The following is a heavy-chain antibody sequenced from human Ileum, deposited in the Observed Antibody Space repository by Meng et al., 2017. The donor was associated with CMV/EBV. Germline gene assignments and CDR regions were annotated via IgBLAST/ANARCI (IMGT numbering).Heavy chain of an antibody. Sequence: FKASGYTFTGYYMHWVRQAPGQGLGCLGWINPNSGGTNYAQKFQGRVTMTRDTSISTAYMELRRLRSDDPAVYYCARNLTSGGRGDYWGQGTPVTVSS. CDR1: GYTFTGYY. CDR2: INPNSGGT. V-gene: IGHV1-2*02. D-gene: IGHD3-10*01. CDR3: ARNLTSGGRGDY. J-gene: IGHJ4*02.